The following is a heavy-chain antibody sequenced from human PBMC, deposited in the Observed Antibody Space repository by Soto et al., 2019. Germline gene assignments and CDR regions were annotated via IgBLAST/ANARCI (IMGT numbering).Heavy chain of an antibody. CDR1: GGSFDGYY. Sequence: SETLSLTCALYGGSFDGYYWSWIRQSPGKGLEWIGEIHHSGSTKYNPSLKSRVSLSVDTSTKQFSLKMTSMTAADMGVSYWARGVDLWSGYRCWGQGT. J-gene: IGHJ4*02. D-gene: IGHD3-3*01. CDR2: IHHSGST. CDR3: ARGVDLWSGYRC. V-gene: IGHV4-34*01.